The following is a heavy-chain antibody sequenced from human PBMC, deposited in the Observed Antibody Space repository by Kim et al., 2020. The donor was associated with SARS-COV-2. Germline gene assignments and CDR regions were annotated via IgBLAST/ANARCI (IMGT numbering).Heavy chain of an antibody. Sequence: ASVKVSCKTSGYTFIGYYMHWVRQAPGQGLEWMGWINPNSAGTNYAQKFQGRVIMTMDTSISTAYMELSRLRYDDTAVYYCARDMYSSSSDFDYWGQGTLVTVSS. CDR1: GYTFIGYY. D-gene: IGHD6-6*01. V-gene: IGHV1-2*02. J-gene: IGHJ4*02. CDR2: INPNSAGT. CDR3: ARDMYSSSSDFDY.